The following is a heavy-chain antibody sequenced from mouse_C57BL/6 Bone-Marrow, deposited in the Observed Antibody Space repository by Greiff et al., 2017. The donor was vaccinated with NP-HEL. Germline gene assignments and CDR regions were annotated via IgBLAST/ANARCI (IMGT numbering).Heavy chain of an antibody. CDR1: GYTFTSYL. CDR2: IDPNSGGT. D-gene: IGHD1-1*01. CDR3: ARYYYGSSSFDY. Sequence: QVHVKQSGAELVKPGASVKLSCKASGYTFTSYLMHWVKQRPGRGLEWIGRIDPNSGGTKYNEKFKSKATLTVDKPSGTAYMQLNSLTSEDSAVYYCARYYYGSSSFDYWGQGTTLTVSS. V-gene: IGHV1-72*01. J-gene: IGHJ2*01.